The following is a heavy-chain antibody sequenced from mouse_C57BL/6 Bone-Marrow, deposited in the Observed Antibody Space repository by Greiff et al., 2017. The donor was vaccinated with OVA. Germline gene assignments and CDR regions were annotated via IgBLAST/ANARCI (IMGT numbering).Heavy chain of an antibody. D-gene: IGHD1-1*01. J-gene: IGHJ4*01. V-gene: IGHV1-55*01. CDR1: GYTFTSYW. CDR2: IYPGSGST. CDR3: ARRYYGSSYAMDY. Sequence: VQLQQPGAELVKPGASVKMSCKASGYTFTSYWITWVKQRPGQGLEWIGDIYPGSGSTNYNEKFKSKATLTVDTSSSTAYMQLSSLTSEDSAVYYCARRYYGSSYAMDYWGQGTSVTVSS.